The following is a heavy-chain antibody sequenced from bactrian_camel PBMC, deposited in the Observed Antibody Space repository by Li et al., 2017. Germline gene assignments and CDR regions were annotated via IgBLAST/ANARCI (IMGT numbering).Heavy chain of an antibody. D-gene: IGHD2*01. Sequence: VQLVESGGGLVQPGGSLRLSCAASGFTFSSYAMSWVRQAPRKGLEWVSAINSGGGSTYYADSVKGRLTISRDNAKNTLYLQLNNLKIEDTAMYYCAKDRRGAIVSIYHEYEYWGQGTQVTVS. J-gene: IGHJ4*01. CDR1: GFTFSSYA. V-gene: IGHV3S31*01. CDR3: AKDRRGAIVSIYHEYEY. CDR2: INSGGGST.